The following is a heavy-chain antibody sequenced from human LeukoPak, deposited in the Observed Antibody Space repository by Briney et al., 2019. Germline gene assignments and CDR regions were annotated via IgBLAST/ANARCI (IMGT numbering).Heavy chain of an antibody. CDR2: IYYSGST. V-gene: IGHV4-59*01. D-gene: IGHD4-17*01. J-gene: IGHJ4*02. CDR3: ARGDYRKYYFDY. CDR1: GGPISSYY. Sequence: SETLSLTCTVSGGPISSYYWSWIRQPPGKGLEWIGYIYYSGSTNYNPSLKSRVTISVDTSKNQFSLKLSSVTAADTAVYCCARGDYRKYYFDYWGQGTLVTVSS.